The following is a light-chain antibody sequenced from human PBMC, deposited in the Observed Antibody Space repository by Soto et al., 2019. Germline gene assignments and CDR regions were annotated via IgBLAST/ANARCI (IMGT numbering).Light chain of an antibody. CDR2: EVS. V-gene: IGLV2-14*01. CDR3: SSYTSSSPVV. J-gene: IGLJ2*01. CDR1: SSDVGGYNY. Sequence: QSVLTQPDSVSGSPGQSITISCTGTSSDVGGYNYVSWYQQHPGKAPKLMIYEVSNRPSGVSNRFSGSKSGNTASLTISGLQAEDEADYYCSSYTSSSPVVFGGGTKLTVL.